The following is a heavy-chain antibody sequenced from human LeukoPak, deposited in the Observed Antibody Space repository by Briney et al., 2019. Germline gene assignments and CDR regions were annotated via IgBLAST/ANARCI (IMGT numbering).Heavy chain of an antibody. CDR3: TTGEFGEFPSIDYYYGMDV. V-gene: IGHV3-15*01. Sequence: PGVSLRLSCAASGFTFSNAWMSWVPQAPGKGLEWVGSIKNKNDGGTTDYDAPVKGRFTITRDDSKNTLYLQMNMLKTEDTAVYYCTTGEFGEFPSIDYYYGMDVWGQGTTVTVSS. CDR1: GFTFSNAW. CDR2: IKNKNDGGTT. J-gene: IGHJ6*02. D-gene: IGHD3-10*01.